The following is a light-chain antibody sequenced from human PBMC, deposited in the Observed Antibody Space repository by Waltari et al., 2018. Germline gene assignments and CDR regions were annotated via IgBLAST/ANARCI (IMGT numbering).Light chain of an antibody. Sequence: QTVVTQEPSLSVSPGGTVTLPCALSSGSISSTSYATWYQQTRGQAPRTLVYKGNSRSSGVPDRFSGSIIGTKSALTITGAQADDDSDYYCSLYMGSGIWVFGGGTKLTVL. CDR1: SGSISSTSY. CDR2: KGN. V-gene: IGLV8-61*01. J-gene: IGLJ3*02. CDR3: SLYMGSGIWV.